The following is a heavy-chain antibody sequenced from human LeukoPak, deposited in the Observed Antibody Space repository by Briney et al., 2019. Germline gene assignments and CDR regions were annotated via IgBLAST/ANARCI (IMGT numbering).Heavy chain of an antibody. CDR1: GGSFSGYY. V-gene: IGHV4-34*01. Sequence: SETLSLTCAVYGGSFSGYYWSWILQPAGKGLEWIGEINHSGSTNYNPSLKSRVTISVDTSKNQFSLKLSSVTAADTAVYYCARAPYYDFWSDSLYYYYMDVWGKGTTVTVSS. D-gene: IGHD3-3*01. CDR3: ARAPYYDFWSDSLYYYYMDV. CDR2: INHSGST. J-gene: IGHJ6*03.